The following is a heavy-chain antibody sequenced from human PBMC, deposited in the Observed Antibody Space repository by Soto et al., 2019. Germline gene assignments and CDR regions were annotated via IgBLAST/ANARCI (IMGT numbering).Heavy chain of an antibody. CDR3: ARSRGDYDILTGYYPLLSYYYGMDV. D-gene: IGHD3-9*01. J-gene: IGHJ6*02. V-gene: IGHV3-7*01. CDR2: IKQDGSEK. Sequence: WESLTLSCAASGFTFSSYWMNWVRQAPGKGLEWVGKIKQDGSEKYYVDSVKGRFTISRDNAKNSLYLRMNSLRAEDTAVYYCARSRGDYDILTGYYPLLSYYYGMDVWGQGTTVTVSS. CDR1: GFTFSSYW.